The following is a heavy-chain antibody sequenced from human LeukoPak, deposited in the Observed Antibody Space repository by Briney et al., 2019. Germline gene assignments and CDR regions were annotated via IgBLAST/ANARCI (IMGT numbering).Heavy chain of an antibody. V-gene: IGHV4-34*01. CDR2: INHSGST. J-gene: IGHJ4*02. CDR1: GGSISSYY. Sequence: SETLSLTCTVSGGSISSYYWSWIRQPPGKGLEWIGEINHSGSTNYNPSLKSRVTISVDTSKNQFSLKLSSVTAADTAVYYCARDRYYGSGSYYNPRRGYFDYWGQGTLVTVSS. CDR3: ARDRYYGSGSYYNPRRGYFDY. D-gene: IGHD3-10*01.